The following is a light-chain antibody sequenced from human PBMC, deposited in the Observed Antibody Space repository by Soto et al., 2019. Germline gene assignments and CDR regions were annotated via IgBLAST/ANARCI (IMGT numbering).Light chain of an antibody. CDR2: RNN. CDR3: AAWDDSLSVYYV. Sequence: QSVLTQPPSASGTPGQRVTISCSGSSSNIGSNYVYWYQQLPGTAPKLLIYRNNQRPSGVPDRFSGSKSGTSASLAISGLRSEDEADYYCAAWDDSLSVYYVFGTGTKLIVL. CDR1: SSNIGSNY. V-gene: IGLV1-47*01. J-gene: IGLJ1*01.